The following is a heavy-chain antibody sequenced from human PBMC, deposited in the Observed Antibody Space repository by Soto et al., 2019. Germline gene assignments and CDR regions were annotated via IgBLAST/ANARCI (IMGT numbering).Heavy chain of an antibody. J-gene: IGHJ5*02. D-gene: IGHD3-3*01. CDR1: GYTFTSYG. CDR2: ISAYNGNT. V-gene: IGHV1-18*01. CDR3: ARDETDSWSGSIWSDP. Sequence: ASVKVSCKASGYTFTSYGISWVRQAPGQGLEWMGWISAYNGNTNYAQKLQGRVTMTTDTSTSTAYMELRSLRSDDTAVYYCARDETDSWSGSIWSDPWGHGSLVTVSS.